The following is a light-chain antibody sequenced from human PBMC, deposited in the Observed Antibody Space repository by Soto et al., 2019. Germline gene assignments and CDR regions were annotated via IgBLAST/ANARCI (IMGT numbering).Light chain of an antibody. CDR2: EVS. CDR1: SSDVGAYNR. CDR3: TSYVGSSNVNWV. Sequence: QSALTQPPSASGSPGQSVTISCTGTSSDVGAYNRVSWYQHHPGKAPKLMIYEVSKRPSGVPDRFSGSKSGNTASLTVSGLQAEDEADYYCTSYVGSSNVNWVFGGCTQLTVL. V-gene: IGLV2-8*01. J-gene: IGLJ3*02.